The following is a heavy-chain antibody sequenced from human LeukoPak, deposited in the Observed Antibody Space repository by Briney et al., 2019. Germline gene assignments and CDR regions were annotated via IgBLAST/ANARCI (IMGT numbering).Heavy chain of an antibody. V-gene: IGHV3-23*01. D-gene: IGHD2-15*01. CDR2: ISGSGGST. J-gene: IGHJ4*02. Sequence: GGSLRLSCAASGFTFSSYAMSWVRQAPGKGLEGVSAISGSGGSTYYADAVKGRFNISRDNSKKTLYLQMNSLRAEDTAVYYCAKDLGGSADYWGQGTLVTVSS. CDR3: AKDLGGSADY. CDR1: GFTFSSYA.